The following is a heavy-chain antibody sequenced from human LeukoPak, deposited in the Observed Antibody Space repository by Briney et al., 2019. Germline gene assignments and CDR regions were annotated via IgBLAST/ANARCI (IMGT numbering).Heavy chain of an antibody. Sequence: GGSLRLSCAASGFTFSSYAMSWVRQAPGKGLEWVSAISGSGGSTYYADSVKGRFTISRDNSKNTLYLQMNSLRAEDTAVYYCAKVGSYSEKGNWFDPWGQGTLVTVSS. CDR1: GFTFSSYA. D-gene: IGHD1-26*01. V-gene: IGHV3-23*01. CDR2: ISGSGGST. CDR3: AKVGSYSEKGNWFDP. J-gene: IGHJ5*02.